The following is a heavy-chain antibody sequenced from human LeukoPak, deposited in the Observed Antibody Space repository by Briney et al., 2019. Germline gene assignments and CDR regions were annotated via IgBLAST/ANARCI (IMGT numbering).Heavy chain of an antibody. CDR3: ARVYPIYYYDSSGPPGDY. J-gene: IGHJ4*02. CDR1: GGTFTSYG. Sequence: GASVKVSCKASGGTFTSYGISWVRQAPGQGLEWMGWISAYNGNTNYAQKLQGRVTMTTDTSTSTAYMELRSLRSDDTAVYYRARVYPIYYYDSSGPPGDYWGQGTLVTVSS. V-gene: IGHV1-18*01. CDR2: ISAYNGNT. D-gene: IGHD3-22*01.